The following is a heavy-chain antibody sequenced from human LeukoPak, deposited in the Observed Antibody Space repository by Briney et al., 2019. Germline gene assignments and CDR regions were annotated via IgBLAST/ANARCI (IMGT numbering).Heavy chain of an antibody. J-gene: IGHJ4*02. Sequence: ASVRVSCKASGYTFTSSGISWGPQAPGQRLGWMGWISAYNGNTNYAQKLPGRVTMTTDTSTSTAYMELRSLRSDDTAVYYCARSALYYYDSSGYYTMSYWGQGTLVTVSS. D-gene: IGHD3-22*01. V-gene: IGHV1-18*01. CDR2: ISAYNGNT. CDR1: GYTFTSSG. CDR3: ARSALYYYDSSGYYTMSY.